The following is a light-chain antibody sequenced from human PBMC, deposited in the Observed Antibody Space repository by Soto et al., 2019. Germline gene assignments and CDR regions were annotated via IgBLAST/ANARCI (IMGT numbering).Light chain of an antibody. V-gene: IGLV2-8*01. Sequence: QSALTQSPSASGSPGQSVTISCTGTSSDIGGYNSVSWYQQHPGKAPKVMIYDVTKRPSGVPDRFSGSKSGNTASLTVSALQAEDEADYYCSSFTDGNPLVFGNGTKVT. CDR2: DVT. J-gene: IGLJ1*01. CDR1: SSDIGGYNS. CDR3: SSFTDGNPLV.